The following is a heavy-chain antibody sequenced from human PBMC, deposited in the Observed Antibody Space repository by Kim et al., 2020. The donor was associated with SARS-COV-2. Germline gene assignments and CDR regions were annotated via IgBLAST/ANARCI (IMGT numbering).Heavy chain of an antibody. D-gene: IGHD5-12*01. Sequence: SVKVSCKASGGTFSSYAISWVRQAPGQGLEWMGGIIPIFGTANYAQKFQGRVTITADESTSTAYMELSSLRSEDTAVYYCARVGQSYGYNSWFDPWGQGTLVTVSS. CDR1: GGTFSSYA. V-gene: IGHV1-69*13. CDR3: ARVGQSYGYNSWFDP. J-gene: IGHJ5*02. CDR2: IIPIFGTA.